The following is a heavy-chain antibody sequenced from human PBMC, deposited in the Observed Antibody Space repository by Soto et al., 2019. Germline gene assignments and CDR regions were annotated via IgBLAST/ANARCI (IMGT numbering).Heavy chain of an antibody. J-gene: IGHJ6*02. CDR1: GYTFTNYD. V-gene: IGHV1-8*01. CDR3: ARGGRIGEGMDV. D-gene: IGHD3-10*01. Sequence: ASVKVSCKASGYTFTNYDINWVRQATGQGLEWMGWMNPNSGNTGYAQKFQGRVTMTRDTSTSTAYMELRSLRSDDTAVYYCARGGRIGEGMDVWGQGTTVTVSS. CDR2: MNPNSGNT.